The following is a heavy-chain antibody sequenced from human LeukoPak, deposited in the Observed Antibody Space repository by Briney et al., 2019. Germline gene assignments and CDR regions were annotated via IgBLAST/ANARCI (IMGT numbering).Heavy chain of an antibody. J-gene: IGHJ4*02. CDR1: GGSISSGSYY. D-gene: IGHD6-6*01. Sequence: PSQTLSLTCTVSGGSISSGSYYWSWIRQPAGRGLEWIGRIYTSGSTNYNPSLKSRVTISVDKSKNQFSLKLSSVTAADTAVYYCARASEYSRTVGFDYWGQGTLVTVSS. V-gene: IGHV4-61*02. CDR2: IYTSGST. CDR3: ARASEYSRTVGFDY.